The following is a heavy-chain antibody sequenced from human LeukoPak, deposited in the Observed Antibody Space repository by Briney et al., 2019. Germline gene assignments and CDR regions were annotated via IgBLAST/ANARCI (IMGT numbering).Heavy chain of an antibody. CDR1: GGSISSSGYY. CDR2: IYYSGST. D-gene: IGHD6-19*01. Sequence: SETLSLTCTVSGGSISSSGYYWGWIRQPPGKGLEWIASIYYSGSTYYNPSLKSRVTISVDTSKNQLSLKLSSLTAADTAVYYCASLYRAGYYMDVWDKGTTVTVSS. V-gene: IGHV4-39*01. J-gene: IGHJ6*03. CDR3: ASLYRAGYYMDV.